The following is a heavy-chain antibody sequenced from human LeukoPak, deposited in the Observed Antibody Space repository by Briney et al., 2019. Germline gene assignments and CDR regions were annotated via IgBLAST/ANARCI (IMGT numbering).Heavy chain of an antibody. CDR3: VKVASSPGPIDY. CDR1: GFAFSNSA. Sequence: PGGSLRLSCSASGFAFSNSAIYWVRQTPGKGLEYVSAINSNGGATFYADAVKGRFTITRDNSRNTLYLQMNSLTPDDTAMYYCVKVASSPGPIDYWGQGTLVTVSS. J-gene: IGHJ4*02. D-gene: IGHD6-13*01. CDR2: INSNGGAT. V-gene: IGHV3-64D*06.